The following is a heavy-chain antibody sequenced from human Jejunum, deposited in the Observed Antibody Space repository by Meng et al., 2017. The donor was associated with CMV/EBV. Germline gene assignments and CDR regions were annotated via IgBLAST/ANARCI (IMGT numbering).Heavy chain of an antibody. CDR1: GFSPSTSGEG. CDR3: AHFVGGYYPSRPDY. J-gene: IGHJ4*02. Sequence: QITLKESGPTLVKPXXTLTLTXSFSGFSPSTSGEGVGWIRQPPGKALEWLALIYRGDDKRYSPSLNSRLTIAKDTSKNEVVLTLTNMGPIDTGTYYCAHFVGGYYPSRPDYWGQGTLVTVSS. CDR2: IYRGDDK. V-gene: IGHV2-5*02. D-gene: IGHD1-26*01.